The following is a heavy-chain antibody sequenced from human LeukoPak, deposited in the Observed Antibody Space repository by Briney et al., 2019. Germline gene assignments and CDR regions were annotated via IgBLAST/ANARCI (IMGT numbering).Heavy chain of an antibody. CDR2: IGSDART. CDR3: AKEFTGGWPFDF. V-gene: IGHV3-23*01. J-gene: IGHJ4*02. Sequence: GGSLRLSCAASGFTFSSYAMGWVRQAPGKGLEWVSGIGSDARTSYADSVKGRFTISRDNSENTLYLQMNSLRVEDTAIYYCAKEFTGGWPFDFWGQGTLVTVSS. D-gene: IGHD6-19*01. CDR1: GFTFSSYA.